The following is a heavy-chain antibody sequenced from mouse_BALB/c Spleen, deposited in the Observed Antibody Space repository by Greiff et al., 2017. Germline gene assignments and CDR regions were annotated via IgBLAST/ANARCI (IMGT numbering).Heavy chain of an antibody. CDR2: INPSNGGT. Sequence: LVESGAELVKPGASVKLSCKASGYTFTSYYMYWVKQRPGQGLEWIGEINPSNGGTNFNEKFKSKATLTVDKSSSTAYMQLSSLTSEDSAVYYCTRWTITTYYFDYWGQGTTLTVSS. D-gene: IGHD2-4*01. J-gene: IGHJ2*01. V-gene: IGHV1S81*02. CDR3: TRWTITTYYFDY. CDR1: GYTFTSYY.